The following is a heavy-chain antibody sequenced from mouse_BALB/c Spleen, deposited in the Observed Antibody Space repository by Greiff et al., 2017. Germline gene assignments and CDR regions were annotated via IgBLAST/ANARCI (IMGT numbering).Heavy chain of an antibody. CDR1: GYTFTDYN. V-gene: IGHV1S29*02. J-gene: IGHJ2*01. CDR2: IYPYNGGT. Sequence: EVQLQQSGPELVKPGASVKISCKASGYTFTDYNMHWVKQSHGKSLEWIGYIYPYNGGTGYNQKFKSKATLTVDNSSSTAYMELRSLTSEDSAVYYCARERPYYGSSPDYFDYWGQGTTLTVSS. CDR3: ARERPYYGSSPDYFDY. D-gene: IGHD1-1*01.